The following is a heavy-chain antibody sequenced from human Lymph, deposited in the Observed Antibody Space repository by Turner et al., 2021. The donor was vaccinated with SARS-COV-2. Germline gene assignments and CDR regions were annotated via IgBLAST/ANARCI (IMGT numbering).Heavy chain of an antibody. D-gene: IGHD1-1*01. CDR2: FYKIGSI. J-gene: IGHJ6*02. V-gene: IGHV4-59*08. Sequence: QVQLQESGPGLVRPSETLSLTCTVSGGSISSTSWSWIRQSPGRGLEWIGYFYKIGSIDYNPTLRSRVTISVDTSKNQLSLNLISVTAADTAVYYCARHQGSTSGYDHGMNVWDQGTAVIVS. CDR3: ARHQGSTSGYDHGMNV. CDR1: GGSISSTS.